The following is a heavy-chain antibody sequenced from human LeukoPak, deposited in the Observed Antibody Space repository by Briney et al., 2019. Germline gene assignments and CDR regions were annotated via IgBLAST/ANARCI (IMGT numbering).Heavy chain of an antibody. CDR1: GFSLTTNVVG. Sequence: SGPTLVNPTQTLTLTCSFSGFSLTTNVVGVGWIRQPPGKALEWLALIYGNDDKRYSASLRSRLTITKDSSKNQVVLTMTDMSPVDTATYYCVHDVPGDYGFDFWGQGTLVTVSS. J-gene: IGHJ4*02. V-gene: IGHV2-5*01. CDR3: VHDVPGDYGFDF. D-gene: IGHD4-17*01. CDR2: IYGNDDK.